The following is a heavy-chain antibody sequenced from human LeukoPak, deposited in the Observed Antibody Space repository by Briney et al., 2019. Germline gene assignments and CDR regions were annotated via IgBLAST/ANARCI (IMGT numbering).Heavy chain of an antibody. V-gene: IGHV3-21*01. D-gene: IGHD6-25*01. CDR1: GFTFSDYS. Sequence: GESLKISCAASGFTFSDYSMNWVRQAPGKGLEWVASISTVSTYTFYAESLKGRISISRDNAKNSLILQMSSLRADDTAVYYCTRDGSGFYYYYYMDVWGKGTTVTVSS. CDR3: TRDGSGFYYYYYMDV. J-gene: IGHJ6*03. CDR2: ISTVSTYT.